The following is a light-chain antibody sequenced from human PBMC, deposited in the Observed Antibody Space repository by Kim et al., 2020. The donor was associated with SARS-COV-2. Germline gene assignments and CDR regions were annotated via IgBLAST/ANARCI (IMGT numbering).Light chain of an antibody. CDR1: QSVSDN. J-gene: IGKJ2*01. V-gene: IGKV3-15*01. Sequence: SVSPGERATLSCRASQSVSDNLAWYQHKPGQAPRLLIYGASTRATGIPARFSGSGSGTEFTLTISSLQSEDFAVYYCQQYNNWPGTFGQGTKLEI. CDR2: GAS. CDR3: QQYNNWPGT.